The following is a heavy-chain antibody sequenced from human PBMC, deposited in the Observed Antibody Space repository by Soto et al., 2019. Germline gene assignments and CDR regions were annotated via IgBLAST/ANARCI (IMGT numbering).Heavy chain of an antibody. J-gene: IGHJ4*02. Sequence: PETLSLTCTVSGGSISSYYWSWIRQPPGKGLEWIGYIYYSGSTNYNPSLKSRVTISVDTSKNQFSLKLSSVTAADTAVYYCARGHLYYYDSSCYPDSHPFDYWGQGTLVTVSS. CDR1: GGSISSYY. CDR3: ARGHLYYYDSSCYPDSHPFDY. CDR2: IYYSGST. V-gene: IGHV4-59*01. D-gene: IGHD3-22*01.